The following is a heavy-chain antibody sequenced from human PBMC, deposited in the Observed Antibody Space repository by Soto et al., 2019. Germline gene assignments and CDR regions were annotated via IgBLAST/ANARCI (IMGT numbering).Heavy chain of an antibody. Sequence: QVQLVQSGAEVKKPGASVKVSCKASGYTFTSYFMHWVRQAPGQGLEWMGIINPSGGSTSYAQKCQGRVTMTRDTSTSTVYMELSSLRSEDTAVYYCASVYCSGGSCYSIDYWGQGTLVTVSS. J-gene: IGHJ4*02. D-gene: IGHD2-15*01. CDR2: INPSGGST. V-gene: IGHV1-46*03. CDR3: ASVYCSGGSCYSIDY. CDR1: GYTFTSYF.